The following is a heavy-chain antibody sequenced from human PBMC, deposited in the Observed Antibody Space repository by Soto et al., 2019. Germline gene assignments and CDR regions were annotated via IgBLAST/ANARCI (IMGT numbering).Heavy chain of an antibody. J-gene: IGHJ4*02. CDR2: ISSSSSTI. CDR3: ARDSPPRRQFDH. CDR1: GFTFSSYS. V-gene: IGHV3-48*02. Sequence: GGSLRLSCAASGFTFSSYSMNWVRQAPGKGLEWISYISSSSSTIYYADSVQGRFTISRDNARNSLYLQMNSLRDEDTAMYYCARDSPPRRQFDHWAQGALVSSSS.